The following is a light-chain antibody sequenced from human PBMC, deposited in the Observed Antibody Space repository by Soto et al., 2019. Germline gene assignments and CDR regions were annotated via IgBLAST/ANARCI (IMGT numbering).Light chain of an antibody. CDR3: QQYNGYSTWT. Sequence: GDRVTITCRASQSISSWLAWYQQKPGKAPKLLIYKASSLERGVPSRFSGSGSGTEFTLTIRSLQPDDFATYYCQQYNGYSTWTVGQGNKVDIK. J-gene: IGKJ1*01. V-gene: IGKV1-5*03. CDR1: QSISSW. CDR2: KAS.